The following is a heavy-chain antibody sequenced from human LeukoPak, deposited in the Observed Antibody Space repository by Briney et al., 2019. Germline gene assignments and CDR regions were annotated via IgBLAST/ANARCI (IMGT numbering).Heavy chain of an antibody. J-gene: IGHJ4*02. CDR2: IYPGDSDT. V-gene: IGHV5-51*01. CDR1: GYSFTSYW. Sequence: ESLKISCKGSGYSFTSYWIGWVRQMPGKGLEWMGIIYPGDSDTRYSPSFQGQVTISADKSISTAYLQWSSLKASDTAMYYCARSFVNYYDSSGPLDYWGQGTLVTVSS. CDR3: ARSFVNYYDSSGPLDY. D-gene: IGHD3-22*01.